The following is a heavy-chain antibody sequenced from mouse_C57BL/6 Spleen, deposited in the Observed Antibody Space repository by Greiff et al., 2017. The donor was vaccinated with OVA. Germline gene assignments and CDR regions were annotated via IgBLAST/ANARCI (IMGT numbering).Heavy chain of an antibody. V-gene: IGHV5-9-1*02. Sequence: EVKLVESGEGLVKPGGSLKLSCAASGFTFSSYAMSWVRQTPEKRLEWVAYISRGGDYIYYADTVKGRFTISRDNARNTLYLQMSSLKSEDTAMYYCTRERGYYYGFSFDYWGQGTTLTVSS. CDR1: GFTFSSYA. J-gene: IGHJ2*01. CDR3: TRERGYYYGFSFDY. D-gene: IGHD1-1*01. CDR2: ISRGGDYI.